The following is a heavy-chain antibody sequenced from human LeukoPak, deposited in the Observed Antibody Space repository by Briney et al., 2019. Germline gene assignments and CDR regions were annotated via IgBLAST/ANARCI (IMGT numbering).Heavy chain of an antibody. CDR3: AKDLSGSS. V-gene: IGHV3-23*01. Sequence: PGGSLRLSCAASGFTFSSYAMSWVRQAPGKGLEWVSGISDGGVTTYYADSVKGRFTLSRGNTKNTLYLQMNSLRAEDTAVYYCAKDLSGSSWGQGTLVTVSS. J-gene: IGHJ4*02. CDR1: GFTFSSYA. CDR2: ISDGGVTT. D-gene: IGHD6-6*01.